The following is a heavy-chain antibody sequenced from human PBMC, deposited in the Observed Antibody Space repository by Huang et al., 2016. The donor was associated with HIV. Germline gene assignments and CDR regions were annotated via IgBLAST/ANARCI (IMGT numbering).Heavy chain of an antibody. CDR2: LNPRGST. CDR1: GSPVTSNY. Sequence: QVRLQESGPGLVKPAEPLSLTCSVSGSPVTSNYWNWIRQAAGGGLEWVGRLNPRGSTKYNPSLKSRVAMSVDTAKNQFSLTLNSVTAADTAIYYCARDRVLRYLGWGMDVWGQGTTVIVSS. J-gene: IGHJ6*02. D-gene: IGHD3-9*01. CDR3: ARDRVLRYLGWGMDV. V-gene: IGHV4-4*07.